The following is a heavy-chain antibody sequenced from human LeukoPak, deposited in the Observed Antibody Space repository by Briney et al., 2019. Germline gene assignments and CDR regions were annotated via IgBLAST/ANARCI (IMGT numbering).Heavy chain of an antibody. CDR1: GFTFSSYG. CDR3: AKYSTNYYDSSGYPDY. V-gene: IGHV3-30*18. J-gene: IGHJ4*02. Sequence: GRSLRLSCAASGFTFSSYGMHWVRQAPGKGLEWVAVISYDGSNKYYADSVKGRFTISRDNSKNTLYLQMNSLRAEDTAVYYCAKYSTNYYDSSGYPDYWGQGTLVTVSS. CDR2: ISYDGSNK. D-gene: IGHD3-22*01.